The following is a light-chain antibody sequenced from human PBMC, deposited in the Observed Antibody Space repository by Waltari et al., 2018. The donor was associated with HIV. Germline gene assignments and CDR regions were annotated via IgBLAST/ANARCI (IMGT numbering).Light chain of an antibody. CDR2: GHS. J-gene: IGLJ2*01. Sequence: QSVLTQPPSVSGAPGQRVTISCTGSSSNIGAGYDVPWYQHFPGRAPKLLLYGHSNRASGVPGRFSGSRSGASASLAITGLRAEDEADYYCQSYDSSLSVVFGGGTTLTVL. V-gene: IGLV1-40*03. CDR1: SSNIGAGYD. CDR3: QSYDSSLSVV.